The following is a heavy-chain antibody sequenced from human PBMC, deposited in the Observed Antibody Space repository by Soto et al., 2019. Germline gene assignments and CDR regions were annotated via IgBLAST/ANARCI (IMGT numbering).Heavy chain of an antibody. J-gene: IGHJ3*02. Sequence: GASVKVSCKASGGTFSSYAISWVRQAPGQGLEWMGGIIPIFGTANYAQKFQGRVTITADESTSTAYMELSSLRSEDTAVYYCARARGASKYSSSWYPWNIWCQGTMVTVSS. CDR3: ARARGASKYSSSWYPWNI. CDR1: GGTFSSYA. D-gene: IGHD6-13*01. V-gene: IGHV1-69*13. CDR2: IIPIFGTA.